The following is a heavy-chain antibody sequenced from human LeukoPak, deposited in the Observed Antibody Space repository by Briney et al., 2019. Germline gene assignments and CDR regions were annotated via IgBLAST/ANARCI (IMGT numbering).Heavy chain of an antibody. CDR1: GFTFDDYA. Sequence: PGGSLRLSCAASGFTFDDYAMHWVRQAPGKGLEWVSGISWNSGSIGYADSVKGRFTISRDNAMNSLYLQMNSLRAEDTVVYYCAHLTSLWFRYYYYGMDVWGQGTTVTVSS. CDR3: AHLTSLWFRYYYYGMDV. D-gene: IGHD3-10*01. V-gene: IGHV3-9*01. J-gene: IGHJ6*02. CDR2: ISWNSGSI.